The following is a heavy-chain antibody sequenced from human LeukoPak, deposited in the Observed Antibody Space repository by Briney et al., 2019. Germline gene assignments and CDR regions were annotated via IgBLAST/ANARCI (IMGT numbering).Heavy chain of an antibody. CDR1: GYTFTGYY. Sequence: ASVKVSCKASGYTFTGYYMHWVRQAPGQGLEWMGWINPNSGGTNYAQKFQGRVTMTRDTSISTAYMELSRLRSDDTAVYYCAREYSSSNPKYRYFDLWGRGTLVTVSS. CDR2: INPNSGGT. J-gene: IGHJ2*01. V-gene: IGHV1-2*02. D-gene: IGHD6-6*01. CDR3: AREYSSSNPKYRYFDL.